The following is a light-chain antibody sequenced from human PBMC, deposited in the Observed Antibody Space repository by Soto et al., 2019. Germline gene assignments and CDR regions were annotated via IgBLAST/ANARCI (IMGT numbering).Light chain of an antibody. V-gene: IGKV3-11*01. CDR2: DAS. CDR1: QSVSSY. Sequence: ELVLTQTQGTLSLSPGERATLSCRASQSVSSYLALYQQKPGQAPXXLIYDASNRATGIPARFSGSGSGTEFTLTISSLEPEDSAVYYCQQRSNWPTFGGGTKVDIK. CDR3: QQRSNWPT. J-gene: IGKJ4*01.